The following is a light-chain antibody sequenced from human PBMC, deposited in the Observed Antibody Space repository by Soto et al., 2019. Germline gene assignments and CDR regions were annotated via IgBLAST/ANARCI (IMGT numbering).Light chain of an antibody. Sequence: EIGLTQSPATLSLSPGERATLSCRASQSVSSYLAWYQQKPGQAPSLLIYDASNRATGIPARFSGSGSGTDFTLTISSLEPEDFAVYYCQQRSNWPRGTFGQGTKVDIK. CDR3: QQRSNWPRGT. V-gene: IGKV3-11*01. J-gene: IGKJ1*01. CDR1: QSVSSY. CDR2: DAS.